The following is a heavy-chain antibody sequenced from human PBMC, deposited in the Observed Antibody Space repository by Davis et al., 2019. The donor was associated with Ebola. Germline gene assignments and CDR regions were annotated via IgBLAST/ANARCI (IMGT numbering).Heavy chain of an antibody. Sequence: SVPVSCKASRCTFSSYAISWVRQPPGQGLEWMGGIIPIFGTANYAQKFQGRVTITADESTSTAYMELSSLRSEDTAVYYCARGGVIWGSYRHFDYWGQGTLVTVSS. V-gene: IGHV1-69*13. J-gene: IGHJ4*02. CDR1: RCTFSSYA. D-gene: IGHD3-16*02. CDR3: ARGGVIWGSYRHFDY. CDR2: IIPIFGTA.